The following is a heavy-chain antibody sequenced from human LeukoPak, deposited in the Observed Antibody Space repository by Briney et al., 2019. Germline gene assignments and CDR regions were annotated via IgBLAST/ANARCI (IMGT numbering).Heavy chain of an antibody. D-gene: IGHD1-20*01. Sequence: GESPKISCKGSGYSFTSYWIGWVRQMPGKGLEWVGIIYPGDSDTRYSPSFQGQVTISADKSISTAYLQWSSLKASDTAMYYCARQVTGSADAFDIWGQGTMVTVSS. CDR3: ARQVTGSADAFDI. CDR1: GYSFTSYW. J-gene: IGHJ3*02. CDR2: IYPGDSDT. V-gene: IGHV5-51*01.